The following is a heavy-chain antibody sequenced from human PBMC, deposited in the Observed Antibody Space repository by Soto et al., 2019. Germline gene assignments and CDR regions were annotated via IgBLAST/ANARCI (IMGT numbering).Heavy chain of an antibody. D-gene: IGHD6-13*01. V-gene: IGHV1-69*13. CDR3: ARRGIAAAGTLNWFDP. J-gene: IGHJ5*02. CDR1: GGTFSSYA. Sequence: GASVKVSCKASGGTFSSYAISGVRQAPGEGLEWMGGIIPIFGTANYAQKFQGRVTITADESTSTAYMELSSLRSEDTAVYYCARRGIAAAGTLNWFDPWGQGTLVTVSS. CDR2: IIPIFGTA.